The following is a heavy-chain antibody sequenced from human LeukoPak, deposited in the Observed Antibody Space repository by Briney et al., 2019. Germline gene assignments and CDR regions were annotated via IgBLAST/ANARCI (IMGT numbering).Heavy chain of an antibody. CDR3: ARGKTSQNIVTRKTYNWFDP. Sequence: GGSLRLSCLASGFTFSRYDMHWVRQAPGKGLEWVAVTSNDGRKEIYADSVKGRFTISRDNAKNSLYLQMKSLRAEDTAVYYCARGKTSQNIVTRKTYNWFDPRGQGTLVTVSS. CDR1: GFTFSRYD. D-gene: IGHD2/OR15-2a*01. CDR2: TSNDGRKE. V-gene: IGHV3-30*04. J-gene: IGHJ5*02.